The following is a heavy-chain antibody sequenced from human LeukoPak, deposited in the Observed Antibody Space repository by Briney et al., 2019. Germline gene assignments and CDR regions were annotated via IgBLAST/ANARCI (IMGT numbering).Heavy chain of an antibody. V-gene: IGHV4-4*07. CDR1: GGSISIYY. Sequence: SETLSLTCSVSGGSISIYYWSWIPQTPGKGLEWIGRIQSSGSTNYTLSLKSRVTMSVDTSKNQFSLKLSSVTAADTAVYYCAREYGDFDYWGQGTLVTVSS. D-gene: IGHD4-17*01. CDR2: IQSSGST. J-gene: IGHJ4*02. CDR3: AREYGDFDY.